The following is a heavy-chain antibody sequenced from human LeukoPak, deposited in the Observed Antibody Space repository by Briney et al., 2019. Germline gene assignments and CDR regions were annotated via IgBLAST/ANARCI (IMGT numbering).Heavy chain of an antibody. J-gene: IGHJ3*02. CDR3: AQAYYYDSSGYYTSRNAFDI. V-gene: IGHV1-2*02. Sequence: ASVKVSCKASGGTFSSYAISWVRQAPGQGLEWMGWINPNSGGTNYAQKFQGRVTMTRDTSISTAYMELSRLRFDDTAVYYCAQAYYYDSSGYYTSRNAFDIWGQGTMVTVSS. D-gene: IGHD3-22*01. CDR2: INPNSGGT. CDR1: GGTFSSYA.